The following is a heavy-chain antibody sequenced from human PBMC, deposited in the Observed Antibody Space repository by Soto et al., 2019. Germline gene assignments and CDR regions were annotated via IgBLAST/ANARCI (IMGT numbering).Heavy chain of an antibody. CDR3: AKDLDRITIFGVVIGTATSGMDV. CDR1: GFTFSAYG. CDR2: IWYDGSNK. V-gene: IGHV3-30*02. Sequence: PGGSLRLSCATSGFTFSAYGMHWVRQAPGKGLEWVAAIWYDGSNKYYADSVKGRFTISRDNSKNTLYLQMNSLRAEDTAVYYCAKDLDRITIFGVVIGTATSGMDVWGQGTTVTVSS. D-gene: IGHD3-3*01. J-gene: IGHJ6*02.